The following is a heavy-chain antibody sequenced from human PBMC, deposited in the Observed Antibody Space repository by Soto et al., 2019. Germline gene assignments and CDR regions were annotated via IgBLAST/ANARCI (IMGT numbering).Heavy chain of an antibody. CDR3: ANGRYYYDSSAYFAE. CDR2: ISGSGGST. J-gene: IGHJ4*02. CDR1: GFTFSSYD. Sequence: PGGSLRLSCAASGFTFSSYDMSWVRQAPGKGLEWVSAISGSGGSTYYADSVKGRFTISRDNSKNTLYLQMNSLRAEDTAVYYCANGRYYYDSSAYFAEWGQGTMGTGSS. D-gene: IGHD3-22*01. V-gene: IGHV3-23*01.